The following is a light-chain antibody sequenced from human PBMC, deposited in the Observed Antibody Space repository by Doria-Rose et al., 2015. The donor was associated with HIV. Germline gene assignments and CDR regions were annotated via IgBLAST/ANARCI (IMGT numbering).Light chain of an antibody. J-gene: IGKJ4*01. CDR2: DAS. Sequence: QSPAILSMSPGARATLSCRASQSVSSYLAWYQQRPGQAPRLLMYDASNRATGIPARFSGSGSGTDFTLTISSLEPEDFAVYYCQQRSNWRLTFGGGTKVEIK. V-gene: IGKV3-11*01. CDR3: QQRSNWRLT. CDR1: QSVSSY.